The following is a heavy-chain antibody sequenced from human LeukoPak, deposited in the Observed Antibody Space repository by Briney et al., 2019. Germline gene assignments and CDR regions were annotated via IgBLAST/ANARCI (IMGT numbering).Heavy chain of an antibody. CDR2: ISSSSSTI. CDR3: ARGQYYGSGSSDY. V-gene: IGHV3-48*04. D-gene: IGHD3-10*01. J-gene: IGHJ4*02. Sequence: PGGSLRLSCAASGFTFSSYSMNWVRQAPGKGLEWVSYISSSSSTIYYADSVKGRFTISRDNAKNSLYLQMNSLRAEDTAVYYCARGQYYGSGSSDYWGQGTLVTVSS. CDR1: GFTFSSYS.